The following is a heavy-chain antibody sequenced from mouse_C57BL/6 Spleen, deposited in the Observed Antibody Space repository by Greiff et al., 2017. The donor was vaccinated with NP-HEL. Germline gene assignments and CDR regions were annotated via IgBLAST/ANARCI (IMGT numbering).Heavy chain of an antibody. Sequence: QVQLQQSGPELVKPGASVKLSCKASGYTFTSYDINWVKQRPGQGLEWIGWIYPRDGSTQYNEKFKGKATLTVDTSSSTAYMELHSLTSEDSAVYFCAYYYAMDYWGQGTSVTVSS. J-gene: IGHJ4*01. V-gene: IGHV1-85*01. CDR1: GYTFTSYD. CDR2: IYPRDGST. CDR3: AYYYAMDY.